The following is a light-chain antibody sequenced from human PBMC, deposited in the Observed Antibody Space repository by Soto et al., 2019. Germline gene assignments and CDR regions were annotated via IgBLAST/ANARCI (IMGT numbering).Light chain of an antibody. CDR3: QQYGNSPFT. J-gene: IGKJ2*01. CDR2: GRS. Sequence: EIVLTQSPGPLSLSPGNSAALSCRASQSVTGDKVAWYQQRPGQAPRLLIYGRSTRATDIPARFRGSGSGTAYTLTINSLEPEDFALYYCQQYGNSPFTFGQGTKLEI. CDR1: QSVTGDK. V-gene: IGKV3-20*01.